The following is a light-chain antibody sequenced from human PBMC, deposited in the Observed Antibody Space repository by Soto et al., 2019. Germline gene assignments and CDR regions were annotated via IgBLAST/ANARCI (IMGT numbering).Light chain of an antibody. V-gene: IGKV3-11*01. CDR2: DAS. Sequence: EIVLTQSPATLSLSPGETATLSCRASQSVSSYLAWYQHKPGQAPRLLIYDASNRATSIPARFSGSGSGTDFTLTISSLEPEDFAVYSGQQRSNWITFGQGTRLEIE. J-gene: IGKJ5*01. CDR3: QQRSNWIT. CDR1: QSVSSY.